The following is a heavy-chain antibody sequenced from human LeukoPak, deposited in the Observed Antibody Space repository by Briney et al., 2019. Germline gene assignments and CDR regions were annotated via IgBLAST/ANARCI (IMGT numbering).Heavy chain of an antibody. CDR1: GDSISSSSYY. CDR2: ISYSGST. J-gene: IGHJ4*02. D-gene: IGHD1-7*01. Sequence: PSETLSLTRTVSGDSISSSSYYWVWIRQPPGSGLEWIGTISYSGSTFYTPSLNSRVTISVDTSKNQVSLKLRSVAAADTAVYYCARRKTGTMEDSWGQGTLVTVSS. V-gene: IGHV4-39*01. CDR3: ARRKTGTMEDS.